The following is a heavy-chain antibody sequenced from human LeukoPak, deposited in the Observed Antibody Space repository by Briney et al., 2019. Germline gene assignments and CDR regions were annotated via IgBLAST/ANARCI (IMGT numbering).Heavy chain of an antibody. CDR3: ASADGGNSVLPFDY. CDR2: ISSSSSYI. V-gene: IGHV3-21*01. CDR1: GFTFSSYS. Sequence: GGSLRLSCAASGFTFSSYSMNWVRQAPGKGPEWVSSISSSSSYIYYADSVKGRFTISRDNAKNSLYLQMNSLRAEDTAVYYCASADGGNSVLPFDYWGQGTLVTVSS. J-gene: IGHJ4*02. D-gene: IGHD4-23*01.